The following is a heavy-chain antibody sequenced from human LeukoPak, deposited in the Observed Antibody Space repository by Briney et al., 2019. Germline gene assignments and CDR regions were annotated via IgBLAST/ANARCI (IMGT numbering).Heavy chain of an antibody. CDR2: INHSGST. CDR1: GGSISSHY. V-gene: IGHV4-34*01. J-gene: IGHJ4*02. Sequence: PSETLSVTCTVSGGSISSHYWSWIRQPPGKGLEWIGEINHSGSTYYNPSLKSRVTISVDTSKNQFSLKLSSVTAADTSLYYCAQLRYYYFDYWGQGTLVTVSS. D-gene: IGHD5-18*01. CDR3: AQLRYYYFDY.